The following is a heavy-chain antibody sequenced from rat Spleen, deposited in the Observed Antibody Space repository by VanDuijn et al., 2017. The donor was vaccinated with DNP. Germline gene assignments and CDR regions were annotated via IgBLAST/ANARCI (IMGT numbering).Heavy chain of an antibody. D-gene: IGHD1-10*01. CDR3: ARSDNYYSMDA. CDR1: GFSLTNYD. V-gene: IGHV2-27*01. CDR2: IQNGGST. Sequence: QVQLKESGPGLVQPSQTLSLTCTVSGFSLTNYDVHWVRQPPGKGLEWMGRIQNGGSTDYNSTLKSRLSISRDTSKSQVFLKMNSVQTEDTAMYFCARSDNYYSMDAWGQGISVTVSS. J-gene: IGHJ4*01.